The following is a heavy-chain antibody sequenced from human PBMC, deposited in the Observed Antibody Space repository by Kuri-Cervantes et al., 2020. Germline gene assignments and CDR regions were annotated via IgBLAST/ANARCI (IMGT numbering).Heavy chain of an antibody. J-gene: IGHJ3*02. V-gene: IGHV3-53*01. Sequence: LSLPCSASGFTVSSNYMSWVRQAPGKGLEWVSVIYSGGSTYYGDSVKGRFTIHRDNSKNTLYLQINSLRAEGTAVYDCARRSIYSSGLYYAFDIWGQGTMVTVSS. CDR2: IYSGGST. CDR1: GFTVSSNY. CDR3: ARRSIYSSGLYYAFDI. D-gene: IGHD6-19*01.